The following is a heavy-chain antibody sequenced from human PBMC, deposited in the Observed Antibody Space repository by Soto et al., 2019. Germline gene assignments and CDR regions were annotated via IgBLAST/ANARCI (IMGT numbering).Heavy chain of an antibody. D-gene: IGHD4-4*01. Sequence: GGPLRLSCAASGFTFSSYSMNWVRQAPGKGLEWVSSISSSSSYIYYADSVKGRFTISRENAKNSLYLKMNSLRAEDTAVYYCARVGAKVRVADGMDVWGQGTTVTVS. CDR1: GFTFSSYS. V-gene: IGHV3-21*01. CDR3: ARVGAKVRVADGMDV. CDR2: ISSSSSYI. J-gene: IGHJ6*02.